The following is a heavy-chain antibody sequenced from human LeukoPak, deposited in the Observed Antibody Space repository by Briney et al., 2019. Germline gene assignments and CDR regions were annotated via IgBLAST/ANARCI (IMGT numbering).Heavy chain of an antibody. Sequence: GGSLRLSCAASGFTFSSYAMSWVRQAPGKGLEWVSAISGSGGSTYYADSVKGRLTISRDNSKNTLYLQMNSLRAEDTDVYYCVKIRDIVVVVAATPLNDYWGQGTLVTVSS. CDR2: ISGSGGST. CDR3: VKIRDIVVVVAATPLNDY. D-gene: IGHD2-15*01. CDR1: GFTFSSYA. J-gene: IGHJ4*02. V-gene: IGHV3-23*01.